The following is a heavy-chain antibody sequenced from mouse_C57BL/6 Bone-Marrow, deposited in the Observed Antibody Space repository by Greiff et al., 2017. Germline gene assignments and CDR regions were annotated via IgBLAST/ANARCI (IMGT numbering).Heavy chain of an antibody. CDR1: GYTFTSYG. CDR3: ARWDYSKGAY. V-gene: IGHV1-81*01. J-gene: IGHJ3*01. D-gene: IGHD2-5*01. CDR2: IYPRSGNT. Sequence: QVQLQQSGAELARPGASVKLSCTASGYTFTSYGISWVKQRTGQGLEWIGEIYPRSGNTYYNEKFKGKATLTADKSSSTAYMELRSLTSEDSAVYFCARWDYSKGAYWGQGTLVTGSA.